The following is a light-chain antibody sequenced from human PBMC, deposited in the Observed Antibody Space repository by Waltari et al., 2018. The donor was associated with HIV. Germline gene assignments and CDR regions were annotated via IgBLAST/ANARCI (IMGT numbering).Light chain of an antibody. V-gene: IGLV1-36*01. CDR1: DSNIGSHA. Sequence: QSVLTQSPSVSEAPGQSVTISCSGSDSNIGSHAVTWYQQFPGKPPRLLVYNDDLILSGGSDRLSASKSGTSASLAINDLQAEHESHYYCAAWDDGLNGVIFGGGTKVTVL. CDR2: NDD. CDR3: AAWDDGLNGVI. J-gene: IGLJ2*01.